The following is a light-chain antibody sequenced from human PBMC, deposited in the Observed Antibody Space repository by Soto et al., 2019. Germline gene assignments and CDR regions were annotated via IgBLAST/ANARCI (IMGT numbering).Light chain of an antibody. Sequence: SYELTQPPSVSVATEQTARSPCGGNNIGSKSAHWYQQKPGQAPVLVVYDDSDRPSGIPERFSGSNSGNTATLTISRVGAGDEADYYCQVWDSSRGVFGGGTKFTVL. CDR3: QVWDSSRGV. J-gene: IGLJ3*02. CDR2: DDS. CDR1: NIGSKS. V-gene: IGLV3-21*02.